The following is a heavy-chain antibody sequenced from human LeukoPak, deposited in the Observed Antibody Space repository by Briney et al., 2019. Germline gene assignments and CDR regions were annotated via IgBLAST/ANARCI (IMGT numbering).Heavy chain of an antibody. Sequence: SETLSLTCTVSGGSISSSSYYWGWIRQPPGKGLEWIGSIYYSGSTYYNPSLKSRVTISVDTSKNQFSLKLSSVTAADTAVYYCARRSSTWSFDYRGQGTLVTVSS. J-gene: IGHJ4*02. CDR2: IYYSGST. V-gene: IGHV4-39*07. D-gene: IGHD6-13*01. CDR3: ARRSSTWSFDY. CDR1: GGSISSSSYY.